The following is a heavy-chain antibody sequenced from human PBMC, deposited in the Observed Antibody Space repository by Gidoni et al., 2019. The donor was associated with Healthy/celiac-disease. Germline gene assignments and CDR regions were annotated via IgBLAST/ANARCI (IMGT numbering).Heavy chain of an antibody. CDR3: ASFGGVKVYYMDV. CDR1: GGTFSSYA. V-gene: IGHV1-69*06. D-gene: IGHD3-16*01. Sequence: QVQLVQSGAEVKKPGSSMKVSCKASGGTFSSYAISWVRQAPGQGLELMVGIIPIFGTANYAQKLQGRVTITADKSTSTAYMELSSLRSEDTAVYYCASFGGVKVYYMDVWGKGTTVTVSS. J-gene: IGHJ6*03. CDR2: IIPIFGTA.